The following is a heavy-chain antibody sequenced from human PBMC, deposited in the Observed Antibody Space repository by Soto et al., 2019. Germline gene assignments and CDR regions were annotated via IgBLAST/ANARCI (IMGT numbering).Heavy chain of an antibody. D-gene: IGHD3-22*01. CDR1: GGSISSGGYY. CDR2: IYYSGYT. J-gene: IGHJ3*01. Sequence: SETLSLTCTVSGGSISSGGYYWSWIRQHPGKGLEWIGYIYYSGYTYYNPSLESRVTISVDTSKNQFSLKLNSVTAADTAVYYCARETLDSSGNFMRHPDAFDVWGQGTMVTVSS. CDR3: ARETLDSSGNFMRHPDAFDV. V-gene: IGHV4-31*03.